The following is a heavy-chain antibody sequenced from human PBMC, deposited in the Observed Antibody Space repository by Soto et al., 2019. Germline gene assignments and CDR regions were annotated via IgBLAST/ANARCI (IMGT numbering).Heavy chain of an antibody. CDR2: IIPIFGTA. Sequence: QVQLVQSGAEVKKPGSSVKVCCKASGGTFSRYAISWVRQAPGQGLEWMGGIIPIFGTANYAQKFQGRVTITADESTSTAYMELSSLRSEDTAVYYCATCGGDCYSLGMDVWGQGTTVTVSS. V-gene: IGHV1-69*12. D-gene: IGHD2-21*02. CDR3: ATCGGDCYSLGMDV. CDR1: GGTFSRYA. J-gene: IGHJ6*02.